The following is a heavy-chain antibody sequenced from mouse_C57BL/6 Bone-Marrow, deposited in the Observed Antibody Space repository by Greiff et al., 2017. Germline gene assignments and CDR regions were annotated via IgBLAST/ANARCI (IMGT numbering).Heavy chain of an antibody. V-gene: IGHV1-64*01. J-gene: IGHJ1*03. CDR2: IHPNSGST. CDR3: ARDDGYYGVYWYFDV. CDR1: GYTFTSYW. Sequence: QVHVKQPGAELVKPGASVKLSCKASGYTFTSYWMHWVKQRPGQGLEWIGMIHPNSGSTNYNEKFKSKATLTVDKSSSTAYMQLSSLTSEDSAVYYCARDDGYYGVYWYFDVWGTGTTVTVSS. D-gene: IGHD2-3*01.